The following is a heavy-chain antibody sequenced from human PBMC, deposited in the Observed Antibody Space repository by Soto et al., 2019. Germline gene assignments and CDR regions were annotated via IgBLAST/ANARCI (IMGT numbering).Heavy chain of an antibody. J-gene: IGHJ4*02. V-gene: IGHV4-59*08. CDR2: VYYTGST. CDR1: GGSISNFY. D-gene: IGHD3-10*01. Sequence: SETLSLTCTVSGGSISNFYWSWIRQPPGKGLEWIGYVYYTGSTSYNPSLKRRVTFSADSSRGQFSLRLNSVTAADTAVYYCARHGVSGDYFDYWGQGTLVTVSS. CDR3: ARHGVSGDYFDY.